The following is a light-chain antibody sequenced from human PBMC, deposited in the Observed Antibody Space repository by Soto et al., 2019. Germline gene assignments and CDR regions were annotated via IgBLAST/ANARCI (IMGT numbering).Light chain of an antibody. CDR1: QSVGGW. V-gene: IGKV1-5*03. CDR3: QQYNSYSPWT. CDR2: KAS. Sequence: DIQLPQSPSTLSASVGDRVTITCRASQSVGGWLAWYQQKPGKAPNLLIYKASSIKSGVPPRFSGSGSGTEFTLTISSLQPDDSATYYCQQYNSYSPWTFGQGTKVEI. J-gene: IGKJ1*01.